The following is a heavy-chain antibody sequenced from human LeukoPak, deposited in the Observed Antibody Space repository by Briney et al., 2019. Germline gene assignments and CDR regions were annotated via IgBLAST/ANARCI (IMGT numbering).Heavy chain of an antibody. J-gene: IGHJ4*02. CDR3: ARHRRYSGYDWPLLDY. CDR2: IYYRGST. V-gene: IGHV4-39*07. D-gene: IGHD5-12*01. Sequence: PSETLSLTCTVSGGSISSSSYYWGWIRQPPGKGLEWIGYIYYRGSTYYNPSLKSRVTISVDTSKNQFSLKLSSVTAADTAVYYCARHRRYSGYDWPLLDYWGQGTLVTVSS. CDR1: GGSISSSSYY.